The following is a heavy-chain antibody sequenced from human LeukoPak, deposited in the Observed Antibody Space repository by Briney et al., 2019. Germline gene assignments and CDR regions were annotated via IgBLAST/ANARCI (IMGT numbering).Heavy chain of an antibody. D-gene: IGHD1-26*01. CDR1: GGSFSGYY. J-gene: IGHJ4*02. Sequence: KPSETLSLTCAVYGGSFSGYYWSWIRQPPGKGLEWIGEINHSGSTNYNPSLKSRVTISVDTSKNQFSLKLSSVTAADTAVYYCARNSGSYYVFDYWGQGTLVTVSS. CDR2: INHSGST. V-gene: IGHV4-34*01. CDR3: ARNSGSYYVFDY.